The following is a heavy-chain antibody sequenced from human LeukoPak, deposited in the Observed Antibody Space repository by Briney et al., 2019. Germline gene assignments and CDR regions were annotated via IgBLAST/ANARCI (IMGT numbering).Heavy chain of an antibody. V-gene: IGHV4-39*01. CDR2: SYYSWST. CDR3: VKSGGYGLIDY. J-gene: IGHJ4*02. CDR1: GASISGSGYY. Sequence: SETLSLTCAVSGASISGSGYYWGWIRQPPGKGLEWIGNSYYSWSTCYNASLQSRVTMSIDTSNNQFSLRLNSVTAADAAIYYCVKSGGYGLIDYWGQGTLVTVSS. D-gene: IGHD1-26*01.